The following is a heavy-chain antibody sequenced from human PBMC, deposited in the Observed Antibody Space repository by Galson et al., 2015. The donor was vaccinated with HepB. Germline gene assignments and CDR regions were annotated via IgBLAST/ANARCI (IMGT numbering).Heavy chain of an antibody. CDR1: GYTFTSYG. D-gene: IGHD2-2*01. Sequence: SVKVSCKASGYTFTSYGISWVRQAPGQGLEWMGWISAYNGNTNYAQKLQGRVTMTTDTSTSTAYMELRSLRSDDTAVYYCARVNGCSSTSCYSYYYYYMDVWGKGTTVTVSS. CDR3: ARVNGCSSTSCYSYYYYYMDV. J-gene: IGHJ6*03. CDR2: ISAYNGNT. V-gene: IGHV1-18*01.